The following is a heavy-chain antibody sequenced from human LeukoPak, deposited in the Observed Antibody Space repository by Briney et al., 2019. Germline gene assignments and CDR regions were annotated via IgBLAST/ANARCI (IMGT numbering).Heavy chain of an antibody. Sequence: GGSLRLSCAASGFTFDDYGLSWIRQAPGKVLEWVSYISSSGSTIYYADSVKGRFTISRDNAKNSLYLQMNSLRAEDTAVYYCARVEAVAGRWGLYYYYYMDVWGKGTTVTVSS. CDR1: GFTFDDYG. V-gene: IGHV3-11*04. J-gene: IGHJ6*03. CDR2: ISSSGSTI. CDR3: ARVEAVAGRWGLYYYYYMDV. D-gene: IGHD6-19*01.